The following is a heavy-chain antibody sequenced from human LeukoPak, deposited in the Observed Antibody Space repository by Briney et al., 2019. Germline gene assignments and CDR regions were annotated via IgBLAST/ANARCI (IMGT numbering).Heavy chain of an antibody. CDR1: GYTFTSYA. CDR2: INTNTGNP. J-gene: IGHJ6*03. D-gene: IGHD6-6*01. V-gene: IGHV7-4-1*02. Sequence: ASVKVSCKASGYTFTSYAMNWVRQAPGQGLEWMGWINTNTGNPTYAQGSTGRFVFSLDTSVSTAYLQISSLKAEDTAVYYCARDSSHSSSSIWFRYYYYMDVWGKGTTVTVSS. CDR3: ARDSSHSSSSIWFRYYYYMDV.